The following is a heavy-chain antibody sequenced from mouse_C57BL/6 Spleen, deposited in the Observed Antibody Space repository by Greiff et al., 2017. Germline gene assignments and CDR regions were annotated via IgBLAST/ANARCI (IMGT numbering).Heavy chain of an antibody. D-gene: IGHD1-1*01. Sequence: QVQLQQSGPELVKPGASVKLSCKASGYTFTSYDINWVKQRPGQGLEWIGWIYPRDGSTKYNEKFKGKATLAVATSSSTAYMELHSLTSEDSAVYCCARDTPYYYGSSYGYFDVWGTGTTVTVSS. CDR3: ARDTPYYYGSSYGYFDV. J-gene: IGHJ1*03. CDR2: IYPRDGST. V-gene: IGHV1-85*01. CDR1: GYTFTSYD.